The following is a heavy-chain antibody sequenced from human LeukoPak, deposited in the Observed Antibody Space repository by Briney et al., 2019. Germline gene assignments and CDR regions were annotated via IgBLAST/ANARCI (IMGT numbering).Heavy chain of an antibody. CDR1: GFTFSSYW. D-gene: IGHD2-2*01. CDR3: ATVQYQLPPAEWPSIY. J-gene: IGHJ4*02. CDR2: INSDGSST. V-gene: IGHV3-74*01. Sequence: PGGSLRLSCAASGFTFSSYWMHWVRQAPGKGLVWVSRINSDGSSTSYADSVKGRFTISRDSSKNTLYLQMNRLRAEDTAIYYCATVQYQLPPAEWPSIYWGQGTLVTVSS.